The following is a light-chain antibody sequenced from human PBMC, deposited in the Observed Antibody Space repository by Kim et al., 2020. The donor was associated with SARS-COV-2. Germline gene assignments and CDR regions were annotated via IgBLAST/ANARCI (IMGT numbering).Light chain of an antibody. CDR3: ATWDDSMNGVV. V-gene: IGLV1-44*01. Sequence: GQRVTLTCSGSSSKIGRNTVHWYQKFPGTAPKLLIYTNNQRASGVPDRFSGSKSGTSDSLAISGLQSEDEADYYCATWDDSMNGVVFGGGTQLTVL. CDR1: SSKIGRNT. CDR2: TNN. J-gene: IGLJ2*01.